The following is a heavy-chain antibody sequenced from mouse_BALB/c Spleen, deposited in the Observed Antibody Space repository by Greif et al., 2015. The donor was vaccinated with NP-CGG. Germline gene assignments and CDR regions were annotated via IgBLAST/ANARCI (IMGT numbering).Heavy chain of an antibody. J-gene: IGHJ2*01. CDR3: ERRYGLLYFDY. CDR2: ISSGGSYT. Sequence: DVKLVESRGGLVKPGGSLKLSCAASGFAFSSYDMSWVRQTPEKRLEWVATISSGGSYTYYPDSVKGRFTISRDNARNTLYLQMGSLRSEDTALYYCERRYGLLYFDYWGQGTTLTVSS. D-gene: IGHD1-2*01. V-gene: IGHV5-9*02. CDR1: GFAFSSYD.